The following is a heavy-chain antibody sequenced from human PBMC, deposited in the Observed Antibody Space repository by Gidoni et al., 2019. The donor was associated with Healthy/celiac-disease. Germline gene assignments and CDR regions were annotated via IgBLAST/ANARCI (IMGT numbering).Heavy chain of an antibody. J-gene: IGHJ5*02. Sequence: QGQQVQAGAEVKKPGTSVTVSCTASGGTFRSDAISWVRQAPGQGLEWMGGIIPIFGTAHYAQKFQGIVTITADESPSSAYMELSSLRCEDTAVYYCARDSTVNLMFGTWGQGTLVTVSS. CDR3: ARDSTVNLMFGT. CDR1: GGTFRSDA. CDR2: IIPIFGTA. V-gene: IGHV1-69*01. D-gene: IGHD3-10*02.